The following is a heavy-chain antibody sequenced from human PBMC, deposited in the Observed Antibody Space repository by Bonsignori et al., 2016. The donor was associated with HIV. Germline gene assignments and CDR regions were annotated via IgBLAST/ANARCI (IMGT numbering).Heavy chain of an antibody. CDR3: ANPRDDFGVVMHH. CDR2: ISPGGGST. V-gene: IGHV3-23*01. D-gene: IGHD3-3*01. Sequence: PGKGLEWVSDISPGGGSTNYVDSVKGRFTISRDNSKNTLYLQMNSLRDDDTAVYYCANPRDDFGVVMHHWGQGTVVTVSS. J-gene: IGHJ1*01.